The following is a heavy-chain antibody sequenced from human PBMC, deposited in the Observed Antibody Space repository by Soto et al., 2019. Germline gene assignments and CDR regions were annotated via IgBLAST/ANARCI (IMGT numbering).Heavy chain of an antibody. D-gene: IGHD5-18*01. J-gene: IGHJ4*02. V-gene: IGHV3-30*04. CDR2: ISYDGNNK. CDR1: GFTFSNYA. Sequence: XESLSLTCAASGFTFSNYAKHWVRQAPGKGLEWVAIISYDGNNKYNADSVKGRFTISRDNSKNTLYLQMNSLRAEDTAVYYCAKDRGYRYGIPDYWGQGTLVTVSS. CDR3: AKDRGYRYGIPDY.